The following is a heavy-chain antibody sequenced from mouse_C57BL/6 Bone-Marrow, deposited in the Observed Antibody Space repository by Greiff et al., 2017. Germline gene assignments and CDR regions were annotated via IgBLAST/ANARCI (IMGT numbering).Heavy chain of an antibody. Sequence: VQLQQSGAELVRPGTSVKMSCKASGYTFTNYWIGWAKQRPGHGLEWIGDIYPGGGYTNYTEKFKGKATLTADKSSSTAYMQFSSLTSEDYAIYYCARSQATLLMDYWGQGTSVTVSS. CDR2: IYPGGGYT. D-gene: IGHD3-2*02. CDR1: GYTFTNYW. J-gene: IGHJ4*01. V-gene: IGHV1-63*01. CDR3: ARSQATLLMDY.